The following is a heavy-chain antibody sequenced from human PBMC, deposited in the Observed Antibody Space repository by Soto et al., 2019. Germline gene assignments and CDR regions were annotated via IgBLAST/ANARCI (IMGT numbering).Heavy chain of an antibody. Sequence: QVQLVESGGGVVQPGRSLRLSCAASGFTFSSYGMHWVRQAPGKGLEWVAVIWYDGSNKYYADSVKGRFTISRDNSKNTLYLQMNSLRAEDTAVYYCARWHRIAARRGGAYGMDVWGQGTTVTVSS. V-gene: IGHV3-33*01. CDR3: ARWHRIAARRGGAYGMDV. D-gene: IGHD6-6*01. CDR1: GFTFSSYG. J-gene: IGHJ6*02. CDR2: IWYDGSNK.